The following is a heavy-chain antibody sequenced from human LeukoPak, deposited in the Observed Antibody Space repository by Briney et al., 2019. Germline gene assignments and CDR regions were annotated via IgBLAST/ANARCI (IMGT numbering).Heavy chain of an antibody. CDR1: GYTFTSFD. V-gene: IGHV1-8*01. D-gene: IGHD3-10*01. CDR3: ARDYHGSGSLTTFDS. Sequence: GASVKVSCKASGYTFTSFDINWVRQATGQGLEWMGWMNPNSGNTGYAQKFQGRVTMTRNTSISTAYMELSSLRSEDTAVYYCARDYHGSGSLTTFDSWGQGTLVTVSS. J-gene: IGHJ4*02. CDR2: MNPNSGNT.